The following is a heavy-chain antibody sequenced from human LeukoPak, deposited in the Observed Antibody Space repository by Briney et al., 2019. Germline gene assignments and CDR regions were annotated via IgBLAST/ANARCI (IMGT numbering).Heavy chain of an antibody. CDR2: IYYSGST. D-gene: IGHD2-21*02. V-gene: IGHV4-59*01. Sequence: SETLSLTCTVSGGSISSYYWSWIRQPPGEGLEWIGYIYYSGSTNYNPSLKSRVSISVDTSKNQFSLKLSSVTAADTAVYYCARTYCGGDCYDNWFDPWGQGTLVTVSS. CDR1: GGSISSYY. CDR3: ARTYCGGDCYDNWFDP. J-gene: IGHJ5*02.